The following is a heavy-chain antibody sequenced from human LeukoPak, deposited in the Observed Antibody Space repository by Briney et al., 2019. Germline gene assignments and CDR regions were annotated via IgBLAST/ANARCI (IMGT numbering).Heavy chain of an antibody. D-gene: IGHD6-19*01. V-gene: IGHV4-39*07. CDR1: GGSISSSSYY. J-gene: IGHJ4*02. CDR2: INHSGST. CDR3: AMGPLGGWSDY. Sequence: SETLSLTCTVSGGSISSSSYYWGWIRQPPGKGLEWIGEINHSGSTNYNPSLKSRVTISVDTSKNQFSLKLSSVTAADTAVYYCAMGPLGGWSDYWGQGTLVTVSS.